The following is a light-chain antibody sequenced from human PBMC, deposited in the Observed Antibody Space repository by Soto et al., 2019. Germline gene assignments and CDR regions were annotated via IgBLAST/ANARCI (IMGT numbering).Light chain of an antibody. Sequence: QLVLTQPPSASGTPGQRVTISCSGSSSNIGSNTVNWYQQLPGTAPKLLIYSNNQRPSGVPDRFSGSKSGTSASLSISGLQSEDEDDYYCAAWDDSLNGAWVFGGGTKLTVL. V-gene: IGLV1-44*01. J-gene: IGLJ3*02. CDR2: SNN. CDR3: AAWDDSLNGAWV. CDR1: SSNIGSNT.